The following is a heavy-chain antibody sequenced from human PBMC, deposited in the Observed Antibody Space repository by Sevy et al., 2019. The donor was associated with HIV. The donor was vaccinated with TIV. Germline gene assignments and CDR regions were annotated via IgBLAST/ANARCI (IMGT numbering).Heavy chain of an antibody. CDR1: GFTFSSYA. CDR3: ARKGDYYDSSGLRALLFDY. CDR2: ISYDGSNK. Sequence: GGSLRLSCAASGFTFSSYAMHWVRQAPGKGLEWVAVISYDGSNKYYADSVKGRFTISRDNSKNTLYLQMNSLRAEDTAVYYCARKGDYYDSSGLRALLFDYWGQRTLVTVSS. D-gene: IGHD3-22*01. V-gene: IGHV3-30-3*01. J-gene: IGHJ4*02.